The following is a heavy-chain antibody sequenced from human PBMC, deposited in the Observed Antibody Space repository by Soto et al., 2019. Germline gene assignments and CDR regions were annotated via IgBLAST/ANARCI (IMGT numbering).Heavy chain of an antibody. CDR3: ARDSRQQTFGEVLLFDYGMDV. CDR2: ISSSSSYI. V-gene: IGHV3-21*01. CDR1: GFTFSSYS. Sequence: GGSLRLSCAASGFTFSSYSMNWVRQAPGNGLEWVSSISSSSSYIYYADSVKGRFTISRDNAKNSLYLQMNSLRAEDTAVYYCARDSRQQTFGEVLLFDYGMDVWGQGTTVNV. J-gene: IGHJ6*02. D-gene: IGHD3-10*01.